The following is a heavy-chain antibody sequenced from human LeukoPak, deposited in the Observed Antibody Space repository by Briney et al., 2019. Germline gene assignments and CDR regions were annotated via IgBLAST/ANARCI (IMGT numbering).Heavy chain of an antibody. D-gene: IGHD3-22*01. Sequence: SETLSLTCAVYGGSFSGYYWSWIRQPPGQGLEWIGEINHSGSTNYNPSLKSRVTISVDTSKNQFSLKLSSVTAADTAVYYCARGVRYYYDSSGCFFDYWGQGTLVTVSS. CDR1: GGSFSGYY. V-gene: IGHV4-34*01. CDR3: ARGVRYYYDSSGCFFDY. J-gene: IGHJ4*02. CDR2: INHSGST.